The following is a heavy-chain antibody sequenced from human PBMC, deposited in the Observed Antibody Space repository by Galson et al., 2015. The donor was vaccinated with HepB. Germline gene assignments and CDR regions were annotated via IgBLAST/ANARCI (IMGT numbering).Heavy chain of an antibody. D-gene: IGHD6-19*01. Sequence: ETLSLTCAVYGESFNGYYWSWIRQPPGKGLEWLGEINHSGTTTYHPSLKRRVTISVDTSKNQFFLKLRSLSAADTAVYYCARGRQWLPWDYWGQGTLVSVSS. CDR3: ARGRQWLPWDY. CDR2: INHSGTT. V-gene: IGHV4-34*01. CDR1: GESFNGYY. J-gene: IGHJ4*02.